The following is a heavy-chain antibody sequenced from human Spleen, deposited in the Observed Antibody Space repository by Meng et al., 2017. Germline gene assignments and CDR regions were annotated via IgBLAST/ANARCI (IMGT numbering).Heavy chain of an antibody. CDR1: GGAIGSGDYD. J-gene: IGHJ5*02. D-gene: IGHD2-21*02. Sequence: QVQLREPAPGLFQPPQTPPPSCTVSGGAIGSGDYDWSWSHQHPGKGLGMIGNIYYRGSTYYNPSLKSLLTITVATSKNQFSLKLSSVTAADTAVYYCARGPLTRGDIAWFDPWGQGTLVTVSS. V-gene: IGHV4-31*01. CDR3: ARGPLTRGDIAWFDP. CDR2: IYYRGST.